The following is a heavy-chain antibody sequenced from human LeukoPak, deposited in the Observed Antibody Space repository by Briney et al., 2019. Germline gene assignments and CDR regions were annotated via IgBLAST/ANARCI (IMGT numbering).Heavy chain of an antibody. V-gene: IGHV5-51*01. CDR2: IYPGDSDT. J-gene: IGHJ6*02. CDR1: GYTFINHW. D-gene: IGHD4-17*01. Sequence: GESLKISCKGSGYTFINHWIGWVRQTPGKGLEWMGIIYPGDSDTRYSPSFQGQVTISADRSISTAYLQWSSLKASDTAIYYCARHLATVTASRQYYYYGMDVWGQGTTVTVSS. CDR3: ARHLATVTASRQYYYYGMDV.